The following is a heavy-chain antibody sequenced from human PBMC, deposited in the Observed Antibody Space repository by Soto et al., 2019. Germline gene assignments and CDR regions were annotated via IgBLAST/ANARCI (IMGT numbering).Heavy chain of an antibody. Sequence: QVQLVQSGAEVKKPGASVKVSCKASGYTFTHYGLTWVRQAPGQGLEWMGWINSYSGDTNYPQKLQDRLTMSTDTSTNTVYMELRNLRTDDTAGYYLATELQSGGKYWYFDIWGRGTLVTVSS. D-gene: IGHD2-15*01. J-gene: IGHJ2*01. CDR2: INSYSGDT. CDR3: ATELQSGGKYWYFDI. V-gene: IGHV1-18*01. CDR1: GYTFTHYG.